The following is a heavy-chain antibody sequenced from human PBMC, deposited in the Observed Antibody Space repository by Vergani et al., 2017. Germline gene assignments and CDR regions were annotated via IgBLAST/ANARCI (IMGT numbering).Heavy chain of an antibody. CDR2: ISNDGGNK. Sequence: QVQLVESGGGVVQPGRSLRLSCAASGFTFSTYGMHWVRQAPGKGLEWVAVISNDGGNKYYADSVKGRFTIYKDISKNTLYLQMNSLRGDDTAVYYCARETRDTPSSLDYWGQGTLVTVSS. V-gene: IGHV3-30*03. CDR3: ARETRDTPSSLDY. J-gene: IGHJ4*02. D-gene: IGHD5-24*01. CDR1: GFTFSTYG.